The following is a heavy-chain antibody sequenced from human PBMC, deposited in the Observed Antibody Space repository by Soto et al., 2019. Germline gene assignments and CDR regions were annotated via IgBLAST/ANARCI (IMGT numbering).Heavy chain of an antibody. CDR3: ARGFLYLVVVPALYGTDV. V-gene: IGHV3-33*01. J-gene: IGHJ6*02. D-gene: IGHD3-3*01. CDR2: IWHDGRNK. CDR1: GFSFSNYG. Sequence: PGGSLRLSCAASGFSFSNYGMHWVRQAPGKGLEWVAVIWHDGRNKEYADSVKGRFTISRDNSKNMVYLEMDSLRAEDTAVYYCARGFLYLVVVPALYGTDVWGQGTTVTVSS.